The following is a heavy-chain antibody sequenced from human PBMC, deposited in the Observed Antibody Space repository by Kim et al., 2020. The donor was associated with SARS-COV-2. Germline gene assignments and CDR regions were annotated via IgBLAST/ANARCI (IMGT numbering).Heavy chain of an antibody. CDR1: GGTFSSYA. V-gene: IGHV1-69*13. Sequence: SVKVSCKASGGTFSSYAISWVRQAPGQGLEWMGGIIPIFGTANYAQKFQGRVTITADESTSTAYMELSSLRSEDTAVYYCARDTYYPYGMDVWGQGTTVTVSS. CDR3: ARDTYYPYGMDV. CDR2: IIPIFGTA. J-gene: IGHJ6*02.